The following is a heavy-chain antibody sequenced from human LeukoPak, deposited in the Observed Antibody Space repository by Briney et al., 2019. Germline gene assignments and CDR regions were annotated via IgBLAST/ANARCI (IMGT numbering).Heavy chain of an antibody. J-gene: IGHJ3*02. CDR3: AKDLVAFDI. CDR1: GFTFSSYA. V-gene: IGHV3-23*01. Sequence: SGGSLRLSCADSGFTFSSYAMSWVRQAPGKGLEWVSVVSGSGSSTYYADSVKGRFTISRDNSKNTLYLQMNSLRAEDTAVYYCAKDLVAFDIWGQGTMVTVSS. CDR2: VSGSGSST.